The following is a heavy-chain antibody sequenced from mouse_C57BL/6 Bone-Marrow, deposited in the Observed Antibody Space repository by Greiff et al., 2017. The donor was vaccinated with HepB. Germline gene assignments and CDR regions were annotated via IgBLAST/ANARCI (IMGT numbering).Heavy chain of an antibody. CDR3: VYYGNYGWFDY. Sequence: EVKLVESGGGLVKPGGSLKLSCAASGFTFSDYGMHWVRQAPEKGLEWVAYISSGSSTIYYADTVKGRFTISRDNAKNTLFLQMTSLRSEDTAMYYCVYYGNYGWFDYWGQGTTLTVSS. CDR1: GFTFSDYG. CDR2: ISSGSSTI. D-gene: IGHD2-1*01. V-gene: IGHV5-17*01. J-gene: IGHJ2*01.